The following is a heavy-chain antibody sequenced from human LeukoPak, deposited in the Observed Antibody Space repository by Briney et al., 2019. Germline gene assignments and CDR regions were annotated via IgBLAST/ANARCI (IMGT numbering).Heavy chain of an antibody. CDR1: GGSISSSSYY. J-gene: IGHJ5*02. D-gene: IGHD5-18*01. V-gene: IGHV4-39*07. Sequence: SETLSLTCTVSGGSISSSSYYWGWIRQPPGKGLEWIGRIYTSGSTYYNPSLKSRVTISVDTSKNQFSLKLSSVTAADTAVYYCARGERGCSYGWTHLNWFDPWGQGTLVTVSS. CDR3: ARGERGCSYGWTHLNWFDP. CDR2: IYTSGST.